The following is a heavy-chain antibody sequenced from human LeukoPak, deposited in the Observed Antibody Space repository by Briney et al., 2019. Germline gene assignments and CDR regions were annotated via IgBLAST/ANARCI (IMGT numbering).Heavy chain of an antibody. CDR2: IYYSGST. CDR3: ARHHLSITMVRGPDKNWFDP. CDR1: GDSISSSGYY. J-gene: IGHJ5*02. D-gene: IGHD3-10*01. V-gene: IGHV4-61*05. Sequence: SETLSLTCSVSGDSISSSGYYWDWIRQPPGKGLEWIGYIYYSGSTNYNPSLKSRVTISVDTSKNQFSLKLSSVTAADTAVYYCARHHLSITMVRGPDKNWFDPWGQGTLVTVSS.